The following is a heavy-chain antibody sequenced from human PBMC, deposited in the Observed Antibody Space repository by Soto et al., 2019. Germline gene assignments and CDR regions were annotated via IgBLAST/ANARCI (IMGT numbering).Heavy chain of an antibody. Sequence: VGSLRLSCAASGFTFSSYAMSWVRQAPGKGLEWVSTVIASVISTYYADSVKGRFTISRDDSKNTLFLQMNNLRAEDTAVYYCARFAWYYGGYCYGMDVWGQGTTVTVSS. V-gene: IGHV3-23*01. D-gene: IGHD3-10*01. CDR3: ARFAWYYGGYCYGMDV. CDR1: GFTFSSYA. CDR2: VIASVIST. J-gene: IGHJ6*02.